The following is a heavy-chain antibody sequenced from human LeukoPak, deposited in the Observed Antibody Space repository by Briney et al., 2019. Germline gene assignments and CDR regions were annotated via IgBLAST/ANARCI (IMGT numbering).Heavy chain of an antibody. V-gene: IGHV3-7*01. D-gene: IGHD3-10*01. CDR2: IKGDGTNQ. CDR1: GFTFSTYW. CDR3: VRDRGWFHFDL. Sequence: GGSLRLSCAASGFTFSTYWMTWVRQAPGKGLEWVAHIKGDGTNQKYVDSVKGRFTISRDNTKNSLFLQLSSLRDEDTAVYYCVRDRGWFHFDLWGQGTLVTVSS. J-gene: IGHJ4*02.